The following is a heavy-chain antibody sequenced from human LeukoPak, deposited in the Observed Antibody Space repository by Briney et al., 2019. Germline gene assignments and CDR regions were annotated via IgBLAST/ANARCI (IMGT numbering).Heavy chain of an antibody. J-gene: IGHJ4*02. CDR3: ASPLYYYDSSGYPLDY. D-gene: IGHD3-22*01. Sequence: GGSLRLSCAASGFTFSSYSMNWVRQAPGKGLEWVSSISSSSSYIYYADSVKGRFTISRDNSKNTLYLQMNSLRAEDTAVYYCASPLYYYDSSGYPLDYWGQGTLVTVSS. V-gene: IGHV3-21*01. CDR2: ISSSSSYI. CDR1: GFTFSSYS.